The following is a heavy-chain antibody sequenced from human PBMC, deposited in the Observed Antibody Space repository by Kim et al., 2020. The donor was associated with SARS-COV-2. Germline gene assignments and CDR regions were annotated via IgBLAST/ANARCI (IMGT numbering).Heavy chain of an antibody. CDR3: ARDIRFGYFDY. Sequence: SETLSLTCTVSGGSVSSGSYYWSWIRQPPGKGLEWIGYIYYSGSTNYNPSLKSRVTISVDTSKNQFSLKLSSVTAADTAVYYCARDIRFGYFDYWGQGTLVTVSS. CDR2: IYYSGST. V-gene: IGHV4-61*01. D-gene: IGHD3-3*01. CDR1: GGSVSSGSYY. J-gene: IGHJ4*02.